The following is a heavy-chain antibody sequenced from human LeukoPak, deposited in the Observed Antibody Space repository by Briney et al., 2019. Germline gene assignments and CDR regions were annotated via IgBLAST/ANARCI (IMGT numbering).Heavy chain of an antibody. CDR1: GFTFSSHS. CDR3: ARDPADSYLLPLDY. CDR2: IMGSSIT. D-gene: IGHD2-21*02. V-gene: IGHV3-48*01. J-gene: IGHJ4*02. Sequence: PGGSLRLTCAASGFTFSSHSMNWVRQAPGKGLEWVSYIMGSSITYYADSVEGRFTISRDNAKNSLCLQMNSLRAEDTAVYYCARDPADSYLLPLDYWGQGTLVTVSS.